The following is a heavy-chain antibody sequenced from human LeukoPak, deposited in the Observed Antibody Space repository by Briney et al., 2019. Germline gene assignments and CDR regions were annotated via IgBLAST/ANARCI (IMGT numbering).Heavy chain of an antibody. CDR3: AREALRYFDWSFDY. D-gene: IGHD3-9*01. Sequence: SETLSLTCTVSGGSVSSGSYYWSWIRQPPGKGLEWIRYIYYSGSTNYNPSLKSRVTISVDTSKNQFSLKLSSVTAADTAVYYCAREALRYFDWSFDYWGQGTLVTVSS. CDR1: GGSVSSGSYY. V-gene: IGHV4-61*01. CDR2: IYYSGST. J-gene: IGHJ4*02.